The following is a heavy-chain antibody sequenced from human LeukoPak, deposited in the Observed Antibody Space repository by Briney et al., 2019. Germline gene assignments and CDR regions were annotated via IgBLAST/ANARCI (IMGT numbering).Heavy chain of an antibody. CDR2: IYYSGST. J-gene: IGHJ4*02. Sequence: SETLSLTCTVSGGSISSGDYYWSWIRQPPGKGLEWIGYIYYSGSTYYNPSLKSRVTISVDTSKNQFSLKLSSVTAADTAVYYCARGRGMARGVTSVDYWGQGTLVTVSS. V-gene: IGHV4-30-4*01. D-gene: IGHD3-10*01. CDR3: ARGRGMARGVTSVDY. CDR1: GGSISSGDYY.